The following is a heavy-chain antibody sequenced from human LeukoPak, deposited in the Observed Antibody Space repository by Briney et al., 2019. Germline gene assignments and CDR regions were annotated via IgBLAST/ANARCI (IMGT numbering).Heavy chain of an antibody. CDR2: INPNSGGT. CDR1: GYTFTGYY. V-gene: IGHV1-2*04. D-gene: IGHD2-2*01. J-gene: IGHJ5*02. CDR3: ARGGGSTSYNWFDP. Sequence: ASVKVSCKASGYTFTGYYMHWVRQAPGQGLEWMGWINPNSGGTNYAQKFQGWVTMTRDTSISTAYMELSRLRSDDTAVYCCARGGGSTSYNWFDPWGQGTLVTVSS.